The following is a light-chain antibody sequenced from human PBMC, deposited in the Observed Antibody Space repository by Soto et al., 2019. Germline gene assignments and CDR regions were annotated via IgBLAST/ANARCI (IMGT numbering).Light chain of an antibody. CDR3: QQRSNWPIT. CDR1: QSISNW. J-gene: IGKJ5*01. V-gene: IGKV1-5*01. CDR2: AAS. Sequence: DIQMPQSPSTLPASVGASVTITCRASQSISNWLAWYQQKPGTAPKLLINAASSVQSGVPSRFSGSGSGTEFTLTISSLQSEEFAVYYCQQRSNWPITVGQGTRLEIK.